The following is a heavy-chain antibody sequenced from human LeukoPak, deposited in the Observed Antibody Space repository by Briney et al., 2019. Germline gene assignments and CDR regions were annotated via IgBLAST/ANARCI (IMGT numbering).Heavy chain of an antibody. D-gene: IGHD4-11*01. CDR3: SRAPDNSNYYYSSSMDV. CDR2: INHSGST. V-gene: IGHV4-34*01. CDR1: GGSFSGYY. J-gene: IGHJ6*03. Sequence: SETLSLTCAVYGGSFSGYYWSWIRQPPGKGLEWIGEINHSGSTNYNPSLKSRVTMSVDTSKNQFSLKLSSVTAADTAVYFCSRAPDNSNYYYSSSMDVWGKGTRVT.